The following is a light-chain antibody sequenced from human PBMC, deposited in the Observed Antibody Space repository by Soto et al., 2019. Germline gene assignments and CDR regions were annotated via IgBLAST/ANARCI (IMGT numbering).Light chain of an antibody. CDR2: LNSDGSH. Sequence: QLVLTQSPSASASLGASVKLTCTLSSGHSTYVIAWHQQQPEKGPRFLMKLNSDGSHYKGDGIPDRFSGSSSGAVRYLTISSLQSEDEADYYCQAWGTGTHRVFGGGTQLTVL. CDR1: SGHSTYV. CDR3: QAWGTGTHRV. V-gene: IGLV4-69*01. J-gene: IGLJ2*01.